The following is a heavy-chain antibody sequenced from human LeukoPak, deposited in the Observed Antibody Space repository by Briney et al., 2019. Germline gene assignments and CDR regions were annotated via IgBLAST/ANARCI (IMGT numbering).Heavy chain of an antibody. CDR3: ARDMVRGSNWFDP. CDR1: GGTFSSYA. V-gene: IGHV1-18*01. D-gene: IGHD3-10*01. J-gene: IGHJ5*02. CDR2: ISAYNGNT. Sequence: GASVKVSCKASGGTFSSYAISWVRQAPGQGLEWMGWISAYNGNTNYAQKLQGRVTMTTDTSTSTAYMELRSLRSDDTAVYYCARDMVRGSNWFDPWGQGTLVTVSS.